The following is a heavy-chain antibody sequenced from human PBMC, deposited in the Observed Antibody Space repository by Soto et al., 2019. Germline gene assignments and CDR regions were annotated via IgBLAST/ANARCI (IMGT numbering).Heavy chain of an antibody. CDR2: ISYDGSNK. CDR1: GFTFSSYA. D-gene: IGHD5-12*01. J-gene: IGHJ6*02. CDR3: ARGRRGYSGYDWGDYYYGMDV. V-gene: IGHV3-30-3*01. Sequence: GGSLRLSCAASGFTFSSYAMHWVRQAPGKGLEWVAVISYDGSNKYYADSVKGRFTISRDNSKNTLYLQMNSLRAEDTAVYYCARGRRGYSGYDWGDYYYGMDVWGQGTTVTVSS.